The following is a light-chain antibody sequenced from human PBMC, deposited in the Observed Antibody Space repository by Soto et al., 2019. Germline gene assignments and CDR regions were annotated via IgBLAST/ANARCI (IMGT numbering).Light chain of an antibody. V-gene: IGLV2-14*01. J-gene: IGLJ1*01. CDR1: SSDVGGYNY. CDR2: EVS. Sequence: QSAQTQPASVSGSPGQSITISCTGTSSDVGGYNYVSWYQQYPGKAPKLMIYEVSNRPSRVSDRFSGSKSGNTASLTISRLQAEDEADYYCSSFTTSSTYVFGTGTKLTVL. CDR3: SSFTTSSTYV.